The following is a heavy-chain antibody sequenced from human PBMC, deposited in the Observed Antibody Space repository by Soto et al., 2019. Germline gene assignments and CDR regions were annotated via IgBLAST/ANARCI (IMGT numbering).Heavy chain of an antibody. CDR1: GFTFSSYE. V-gene: IGHV3-48*03. J-gene: IGHJ3*02. CDR2: ISSSGSTI. D-gene: IGHD6-19*01. CDR3: AGVWLDDFDI. Sequence: RRLSCAASGFTFSSYEMNWVRQALGKGLEWVSYISSSGSTIYYADSVKGRFTISRDNAKNSLYLQMNSLRDEGTDVYYCAGVWLDDFDIRGQGTMVTVSS.